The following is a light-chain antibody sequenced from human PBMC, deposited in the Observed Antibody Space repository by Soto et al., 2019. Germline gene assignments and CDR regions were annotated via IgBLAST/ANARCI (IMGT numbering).Light chain of an antibody. V-gene: IGKV4-1*01. Sequence: DIVMTQSPDSLAVSLGERATLNCKSSQSVLYSSNNKNYLAWYQQKPGQPHKLLIYWASTRESGVPDRFSGSGSGTDFTLTISSLQAEDVAVYYCQQYSSTPLFGQGTKLEIK. CDR2: WAS. CDR3: QQYSSTPL. CDR1: QSVLYSSNNKNY. J-gene: IGKJ2*01.